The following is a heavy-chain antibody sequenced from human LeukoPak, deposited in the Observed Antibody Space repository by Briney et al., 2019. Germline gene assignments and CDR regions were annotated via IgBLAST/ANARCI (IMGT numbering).Heavy chain of an antibody. CDR3: ARDIGIAAVGYGMDV. CDR2: ISYDGSNK. V-gene: IGHV3-30*04. Sequence: GSLRLSCAASGFTFSSYAMHWVRQAPGKGLEWVAVISYDGSNKYYADSVKGRFTISRDNSKNTLYLQMNSLRAEDTAVYYCARDIGIAAVGYGMDVWGQGTTVTVSS. J-gene: IGHJ6*02. D-gene: IGHD6-13*01. CDR1: GFTFSSYA.